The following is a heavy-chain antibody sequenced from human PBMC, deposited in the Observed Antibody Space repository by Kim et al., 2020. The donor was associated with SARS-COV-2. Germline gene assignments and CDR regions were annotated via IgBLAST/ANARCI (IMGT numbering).Heavy chain of an antibody. J-gene: IGHJ4*02. CDR1: GFTFSSYA. V-gene: IGHV3-23*01. D-gene: IGHD3-22*01. CDR2: ISGSGGST. CDR3: AKIPEWGPRSGSPPYY. Sequence: GGSLRLSCAASGFTFSSYAMSWVRQAPGKGLEWVSAISGSGGSTYYADSVKGRFTISRDNSKNTLYLQMNSLRAEDTAVYYCAKIPEWGPRSGSPPYYWGQGTLVTVSS.